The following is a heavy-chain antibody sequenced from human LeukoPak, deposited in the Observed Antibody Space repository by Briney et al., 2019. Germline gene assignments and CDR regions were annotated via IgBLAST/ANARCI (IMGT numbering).Heavy chain of an antibody. CDR2: IYYSGST. D-gene: IGHD2-15*01. CDR3: ARDYCSGGGCLIDY. V-gene: IGHV4-59*01. CDR1: GGSISSYY. Sequence: SETLSLTCTVSGGSISSYYWSWIRQPPGKGLEWIGYIYYSGSTNYNPSLKSRVTISVDTSKNQFSLKLSSVTAADTAVYYCARDYCSGGGCLIDYWGQGTLVTVSS. J-gene: IGHJ4*02.